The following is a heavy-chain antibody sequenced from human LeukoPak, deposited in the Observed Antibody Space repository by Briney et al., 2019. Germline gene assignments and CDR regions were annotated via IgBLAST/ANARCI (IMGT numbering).Heavy chain of an antibody. Sequence: GGSLRLSCAASGLTFSSYSMNWVRQAPGKGLEWVSSISSSSSYIYYADSVKGRFTISRDNAKNSLYLQMNSLRAEDTAVYYCARMHSYGATPFDYWGQGTLVTVSS. J-gene: IGHJ4*02. V-gene: IGHV3-21*01. CDR1: GLTFSSYS. D-gene: IGHD4/OR15-4a*01. CDR3: ARMHSYGATPFDY. CDR2: ISSSSSYI.